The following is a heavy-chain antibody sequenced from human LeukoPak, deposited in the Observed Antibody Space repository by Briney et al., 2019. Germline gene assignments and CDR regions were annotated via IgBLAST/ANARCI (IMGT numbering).Heavy chain of an antibody. CDR1: GFTFSSYA. V-gene: IGHV3-23*01. J-gene: IGHJ4*02. D-gene: IGHD3-10*01. CDR3: AKAAEHYGSGSYRTFDY. Sequence: GGSLRLSCAAPGFTFSSYAMSWVRQAPGKGLEWVSAISGSGGSTYYADSVKGRFTISRDNSKNTLYLQMNSLRAEDTAVYYCAKAAEHYGSGSYRTFDYWGQGTLVTVSS. CDR2: ISGSGGST.